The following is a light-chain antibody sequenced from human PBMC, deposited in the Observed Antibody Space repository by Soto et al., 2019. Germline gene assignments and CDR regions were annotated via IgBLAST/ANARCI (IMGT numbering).Light chain of an antibody. Sequence: DIQMTQSPSSLSASVGDRVTITCRASQGISNYLAWYQQKPGKVPKLLIYAASTLQSGVPSRFSGSGSGTSCTLTISSLQTDDVATDYCEDYNCHSLYTFGQGTKLEIK. CDR3: EDYNCHSLYT. J-gene: IGKJ2*01. V-gene: IGKV1-27*01. CDR1: QGISNY. CDR2: AAS.